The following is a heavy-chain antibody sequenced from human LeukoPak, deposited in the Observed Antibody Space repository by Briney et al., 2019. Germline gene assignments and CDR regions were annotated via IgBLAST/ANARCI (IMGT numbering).Heavy chain of an antibody. CDR1: GFSFSSYG. CDR3: ARGRRLRVFDY. V-gene: IGHV3-30*02. Sequence: GGSLRLSCAGSGFSFSSYGMHWVRQAPGKGLEWMAFIRSDGSNKYYADSVKGRFTISRDNSKNTLYLQMNSLRAEDTAVYYCARGRRLRVFDYWGQGTLVTVSS. J-gene: IGHJ4*02. CDR2: IRSDGSNK. D-gene: IGHD5-12*01.